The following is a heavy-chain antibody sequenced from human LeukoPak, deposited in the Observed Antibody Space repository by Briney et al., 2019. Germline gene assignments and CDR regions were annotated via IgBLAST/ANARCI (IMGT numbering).Heavy chain of an antibody. CDR3: ARGELCGGDCYYYFDY. D-gene: IGHD2-21*02. V-gene: IGHV4-31*03. CDR2: IYYSGST. J-gene: IGHJ4*02. CDR1: GGSISSGGYY. Sequence: SQTLSLTCTVSGGSISSGGYYWSWIRQHPGKGLEWIGYIYYSGSTYYNPSLKSRVTISVDTSKNQFSLKLSSVTAADTAVYYCARGELCGGDCYYYFDYWGQGTLVTVSS.